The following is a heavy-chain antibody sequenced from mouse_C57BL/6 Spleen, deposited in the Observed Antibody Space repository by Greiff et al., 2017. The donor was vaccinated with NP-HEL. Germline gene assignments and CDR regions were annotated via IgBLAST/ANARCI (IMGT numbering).Heavy chain of an antibody. CDR2: ISDGGSYT. J-gene: IGHJ1*03. D-gene: IGHD1-1*01. Sequence: EVKLVESGGGLVKPGGSLKLSCAASGFTFSSYAMSWVRQTPEKRLEWVATISDGGSYTYYPDNVKGRFTISRDNAKNNLYLHMSHLKSEDTAMYYCARGEYYGSSPCYFDVWGTGTTVTVSS. CDR3: ARGEYYGSSPCYFDV. CDR1: GFTFSSYA. V-gene: IGHV5-4*03.